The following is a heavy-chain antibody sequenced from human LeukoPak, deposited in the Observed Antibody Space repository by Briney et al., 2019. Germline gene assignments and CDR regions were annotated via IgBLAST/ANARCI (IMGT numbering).Heavy chain of an antibody. CDR1: GGSISSYY. CDR3: ARGGATMVPGDY. D-gene: IGHD4/OR15-4a*01. V-gene: IGHV4-59*12. Sequence: SETLSLTCTVSGGSISSYYWSWIRQPPGKGLEWIGYIYYSGSTNYNPSLKSRVTISVDTSKNQFSLKLSSVTAADTAVYYCARGGATMVPGDYWGQGALVTVSS. J-gene: IGHJ4*02. CDR2: IYYSGST.